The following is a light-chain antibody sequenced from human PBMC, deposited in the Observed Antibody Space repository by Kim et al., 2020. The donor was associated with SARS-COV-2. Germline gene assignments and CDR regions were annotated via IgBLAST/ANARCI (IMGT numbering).Light chain of an antibody. J-gene: IGKJ4*01. Sequence: LSPGERATLSCRASQSVGNSLAWFQQKPVQAPRLLIFETSNRATGIPARFSGSGSGTAFTLTISSLEPEDFAVYYCQQRYNWPLTFGGGTKVDIK. CDR1: QSVGNS. V-gene: IGKV3-11*01. CDR2: ETS. CDR3: QQRYNWPLT.